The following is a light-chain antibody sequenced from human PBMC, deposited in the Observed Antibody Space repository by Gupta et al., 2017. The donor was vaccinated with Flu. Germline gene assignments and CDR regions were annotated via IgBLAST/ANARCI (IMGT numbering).Light chain of an antibody. J-gene: IGLJ3*02. CDR2: QDT. CDR1: ELGHKY. CDR3: QAWDSSTWV. V-gene: IGLV3-1*01. Sequence: SYEVTQPPSLSVSPGQTASLTCSGDELGHKYASWYQQKPGQSPVLVIYQDTKRPSGIPERFSGSNSGKTATLTISGTQAMDEADYYCQAWDSSTWVFGGGTKLTVL.